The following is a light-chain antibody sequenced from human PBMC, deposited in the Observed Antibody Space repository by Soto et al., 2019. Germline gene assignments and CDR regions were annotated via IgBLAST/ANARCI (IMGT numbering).Light chain of an antibody. Sequence: DIQMTQSPSTLSASVGDRVTITCRASQSISSWLAWYQQKPGKAPKLLIYKASSLESGVPSRFSGSGSGTEFTLTISRLQPDDFVTYYCQQYRSYWTFGQGTKVEIK. J-gene: IGKJ1*01. CDR2: KAS. CDR3: QQYRSYWT. V-gene: IGKV1-5*03. CDR1: QSISSW.